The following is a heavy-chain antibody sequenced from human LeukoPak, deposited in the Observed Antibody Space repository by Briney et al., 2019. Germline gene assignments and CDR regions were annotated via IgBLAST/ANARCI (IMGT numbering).Heavy chain of an antibody. Sequence: PGGSLRLSCAASGFTFSSYAITWVRQAPGKGLEWVSAIGSDTSTYYADSVKGRFTISRDNSKNTVYLQMNSLRVEDTAIYYCAKEGFDYWGQGTLVTVPS. V-gene: IGHV3-23*01. J-gene: IGHJ4*02. CDR3: AKEGFDY. CDR1: GFTFSSYA. CDR2: IGSDTST.